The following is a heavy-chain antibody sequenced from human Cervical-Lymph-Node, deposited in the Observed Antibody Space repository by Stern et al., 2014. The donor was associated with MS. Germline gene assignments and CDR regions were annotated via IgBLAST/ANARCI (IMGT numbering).Heavy chain of an antibody. CDR3: ARSRWLVY. V-gene: IGHV4-59*01. CDR1: GGSINSYF. J-gene: IGHJ4*02. CDR2: VSYSGST. D-gene: IGHD6-19*01. Sequence: VQLVESGPRLVKPSETLSLTCTVSGGSINSYFWTWIRQPPGKGLEWIGYVSYSGSTNYNPSLKSRVTISVDTSKNQFSLKLNSVTAADTAVYYCARSRWLVYWGQGALVTVSS.